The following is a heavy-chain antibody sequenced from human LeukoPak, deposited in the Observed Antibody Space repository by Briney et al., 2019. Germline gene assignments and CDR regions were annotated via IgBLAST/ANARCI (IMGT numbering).Heavy chain of an antibody. Sequence: SETLSLTCTVSGGSISSYYWSWIRQPAGKGLEWIGRIYTSGSTNYNPSLKSRVTMSVDTSKNQFSLKLSSVTAADTAVYYCARDNLLTIFGGIDYWGQGTLVTVSS. CDR3: ARDNLLTIFGGIDY. V-gene: IGHV4-4*07. D-gene: IGHD3-3*01. CDR1: GGSISSYY. CDR2: IYTSGST. J-gene: IGHJ4*02.